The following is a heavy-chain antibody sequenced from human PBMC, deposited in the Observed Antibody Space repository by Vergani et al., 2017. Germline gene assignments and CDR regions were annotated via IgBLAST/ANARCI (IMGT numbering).Heavy chain of an antibody. Sequence: HITLKESGPTLVKPTQTLTLTCTFSGFSLNTRGVSVAWIRQPPGKALDWLALIYWNDDQHYSPSLNNRVTITKDTSKNQVALTMTNMDYVDTGTYYCVYRKTECGTNGCFYPFYYYDYLDVWGKGTTVTVSS. D-gene: IGHD1-7*01. V-gene: IGHV2-5*04. CDR3: VYRKTECGTNGCFYPFYYYDYLDV. CDR1: GFSLNTRGVS. J-gene: IGHJ6*03. CDR2: IYWNDDQ.